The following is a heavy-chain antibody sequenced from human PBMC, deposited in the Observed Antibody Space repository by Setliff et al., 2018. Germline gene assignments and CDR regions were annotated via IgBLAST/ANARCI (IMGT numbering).Heavy chain of an antibody. J-gene: IGHJ6*03. CDR1: GGSISSGSDY. Sequence: SETLSFPCSVSGGSISSGSDYWTWIRQPAGKGLEWIANIYTSGSTNYNPSLKSPVTKSVDASKNQLSLNLRSVTAADTAVYYSARAISGWYSAHYYYMDVWGKGTTVTVSS. V-gene: IGHV4-61*09. CDR2: IYTSGST. CDR3: ARAISGWYSAHYYYMDV. D-gene: IGHD6-19*01.